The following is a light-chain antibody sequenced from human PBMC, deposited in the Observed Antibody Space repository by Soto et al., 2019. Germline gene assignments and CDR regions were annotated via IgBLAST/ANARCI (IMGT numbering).Light chain of an antibody. CDR1: SSNIGSNT. V-gene: IGLV1-44*01. J-gene: IGLJ1*01. Sequence: QSVLTQPPSASGTPGQRVTISCSGSSSNIGSNTVNWYQQIPGTAPKLLIYSNNQRPSGVPDRFSGAKSGTSASLAISGLQSEDEADYSCAAWDGSLNAYVFGAGTKLTVL. CDR3: AAWDGSLNAYV. CDR2: SNN.